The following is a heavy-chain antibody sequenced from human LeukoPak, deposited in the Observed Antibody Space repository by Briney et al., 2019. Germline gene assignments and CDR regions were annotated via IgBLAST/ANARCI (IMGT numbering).Heavy chain of an antibody. Sequence: PSETLSLTCSVSIGSISSSKWWSWVLQSPVKGLEWIVEIYLYGTTNYNPSFTSRVTMSVDRSRNQFSLKLTSVTAADTAVYYCARQKWEQQGHDYYFNGLDVWCPGTTVIVSS. V-gene: IGHV4-4*02. CDR2: IYLYGTT. J-gene: IGHJ6*02. CDR3: ARQKWEQQGHDYYFNGLDV. CDR1: IGSISSSKW. D-gene: IGHD1/OR15-1a*01.